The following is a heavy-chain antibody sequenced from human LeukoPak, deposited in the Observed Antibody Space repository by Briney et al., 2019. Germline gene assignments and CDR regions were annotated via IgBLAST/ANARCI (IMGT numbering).Heavy chain of an antibody. Sequence: SETLSLTCAVYGGSFSGYYWSWIRQPPGKGLEWIGEINHSGSTNYNPSLKSRVTISVDTSKNQFSLKLSSVTAADTAVYYCARYGRGCSGGSCYSWVYYYYMDVWGKGTTVTISS. CDR3: ARYGRGCSGGSCYSWVYYYYMDV. D-gene: IGHD2-15*01. CDR2: INHSGST. J-gene: IGHJ6*03. CDR1: GGSFSGYY. V-gene: IGHV4-34*01.